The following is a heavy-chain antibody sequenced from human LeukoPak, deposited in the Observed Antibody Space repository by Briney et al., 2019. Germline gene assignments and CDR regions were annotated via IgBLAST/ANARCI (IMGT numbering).Heavy chain of an antibody. J-gene: IGHJ3*02. CDR1: GGSISSSSYY. CDR2: IYYCGST. Sequence: PSETLSLTCTVSGGSISSSSYYGGWIRQPPGKGLEGIGSIYYCGSTYYNGPLKSRVTISVDTSKNQFSLKLISVTAEDTAVYYCARLTYYDFWSGYYIDAFDIWGQGTMVTVSS. V-gene: IGHV4-39*07. D-gene: IGHD3-3*01. CDR3: ARLTYYDFWSGYYIDAFDI.